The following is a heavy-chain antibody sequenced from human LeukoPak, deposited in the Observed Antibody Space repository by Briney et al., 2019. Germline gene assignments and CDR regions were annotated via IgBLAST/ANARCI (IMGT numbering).Heavy chain of an antibody. CDR1: GVTISNYY. V-gene: IGHV4-59*01. Sequence: SETLTLTCTASGVTISNYYLSWVRQPPGKGLEWIGYINYTGSTDYNPSLKSRVTMSLDTSKNQFSLNLRSVTATQTAVYYCASRTYYDTLTGYNYWYFDLWAVAPWSLSPQ. J-gene: IGHJ2*01. CDR3: ASRTYYDTLTGYNYWYFDL. D-gene: IGHD3-9*01. CDR2: INYTGST.